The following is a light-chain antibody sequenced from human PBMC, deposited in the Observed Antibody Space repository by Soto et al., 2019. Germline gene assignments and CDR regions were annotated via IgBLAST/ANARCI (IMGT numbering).Light chain of an antibody. V-gene: IGKV3-20*01. Sequence: EIVLTQSPGTLSLSPGERATLSCRANQSVSSSYLAWYQQKPSQAPSLLIYGASIRATGIPDRFSGSGSGTDFTLTISILEPEDFAVYYCQQYGSSPWTFGQGTRWIS. CDR2: GAS. CDR3: QQYGSSPWT. J-gene: IGKJ1*01. CDR1: QSVSSSY.